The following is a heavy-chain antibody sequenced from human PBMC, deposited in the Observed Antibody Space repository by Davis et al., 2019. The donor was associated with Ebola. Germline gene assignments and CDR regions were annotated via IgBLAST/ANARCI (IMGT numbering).Heavy chain of an antibody. CDR1: GFTFSTNY. CDR2: FPGSGGGP. Sequence: PGGSLRLSCAASGFTFSTNYMSWVRQAPGKGLEWVSTFPGSGGGPSYADSVKGRFTFSRDNSHSTLYLHMNSLRVEDTAIYYCAKHYSGSYCQDSWGQGTLVTVSS. D-gene: IGHD1-26*01. J-gene: IGHJ4*02. V-gene: IGHV3-23*01. CDR3: AKHYSGSYCQDS.